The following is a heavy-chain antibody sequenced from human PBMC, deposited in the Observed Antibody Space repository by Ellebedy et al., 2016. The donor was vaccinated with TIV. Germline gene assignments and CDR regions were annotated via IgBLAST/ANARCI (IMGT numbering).Heavy chain of an antibody. CDR2: INGDGSTT. CDR3: ATDEGGSYDS. D-gene: IGHD2-15*01. J-gene: IGHJ4*02. V-gene: IGHV3-74*01. CDR1: GFTFTNYW. Sequence: GGSLRLSCAASGFTFTNYWMHWVRQAPGKGLVWVSRINGDGSTTGYADSVRGRFTVSRDNAKNTLYLQMNSLRADDTGVYYCATDEGGSYDSWGQGTRVTVSA.